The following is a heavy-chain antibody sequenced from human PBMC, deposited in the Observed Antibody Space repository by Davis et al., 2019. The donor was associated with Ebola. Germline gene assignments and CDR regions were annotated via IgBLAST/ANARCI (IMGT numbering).Heavy chain of an antibody. CDR1: GFTFSSYG. V-gene: IGHV3-30*03. CDR2: ISYDGSNK. CDR3: AREGYSAFDI. D-gene: IGHD2-15*01. Sequence: PGGSLRLSCAASGFTFSSYGMHWVRQAPGKGLEWVAVISYDGSNKYYADSVKGRFTISRDNSKNTLSLQMNSLRTDDTAVYYCAREGYSAFDIWGQGTMVTVSS. J-gene: IGHJ3*02.